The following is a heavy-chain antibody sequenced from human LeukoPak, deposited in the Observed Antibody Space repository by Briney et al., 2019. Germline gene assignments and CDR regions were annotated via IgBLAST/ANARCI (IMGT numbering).Heavy chain of an antibody. Sequence: SETLSLTCTVSGRSISSYYWSWIRQPAGKGLEWIGRIYTSGSTNYNPSLKSRVTISVDKSKNQFSLKLSSVTAADTAVYYCARVPPGYSSGWYLDYWGQGTLVTVSS. J-gene: IGHJ4*02. CDR3: ARVPPGYSSGWYLDY. D-gene: IGHD6-19*01. CDR2: IYTSGST. V-gene: IGHV4-4*07. CDR1: GRSISSYY.